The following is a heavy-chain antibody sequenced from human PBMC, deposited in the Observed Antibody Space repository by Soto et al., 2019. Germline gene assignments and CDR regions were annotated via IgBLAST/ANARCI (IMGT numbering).Heavy chain of an antibody. D-gene: IGHD6-19*01. Sequence: ASVKVSCKASGYTFTSYGISWVRQAPGQGLEWMGWISAYNGNTNYAQKLQGRVTMTTDTSTSTAYMELRSLRSDDTAVYYCARDSDIAVAIYYYYGMDVWGQGTTVTVSS. J-gene: IGHJ6*02. CDR1: GYTFTSYG. CDR3: ARDSDIAVAIYYYYGMDV. V-gene: IGHV1-18*01. CDR2: ISAYNGNT.